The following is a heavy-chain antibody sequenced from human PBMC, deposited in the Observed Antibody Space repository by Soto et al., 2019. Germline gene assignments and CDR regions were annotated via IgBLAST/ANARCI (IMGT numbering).Heavy chain of an antibody. J-gene: IGHJ3*02. D-gene: IGHD4-17*01. CDR1: GFTFSSYA. CDR2: ISGSGGST. V-gene: IGHV3-23*01. Sequence: EVQLLESGGGLVQPGGSLRLSCAASGFTFSSYAMNWVRQAPGKGLEWVSAISGSGGSTYYADSVKGRFTISRDNSKHTLYLQMNSLRAEDTAVYYCATPYGDYVMNAFDIWGQGTMVIVSS. CDR3: ATPYGDYVMNAFDI.